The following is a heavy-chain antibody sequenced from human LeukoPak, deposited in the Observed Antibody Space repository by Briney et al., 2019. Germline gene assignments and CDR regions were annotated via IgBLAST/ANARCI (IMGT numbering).Heavy chain of an antibody. CDR3: ARDADNSGSYQFDY. V-gene: IGHV4-38-2*02. Sequence: SETLSLTCTVSGYSISSGYYWGWIRQPPGKGLEWIGSIYHSGSTYYNPSLKSRVTISVDTSKNQFSLKLSSVTAADTAVYYCARDADNSGSYQFDYWGQGTLVTVSS. D-gene: IGHD1-26*01. J-gene: IGHJ4*02. CDR1: GYSISSGYY. CDR2: IYHSGST.